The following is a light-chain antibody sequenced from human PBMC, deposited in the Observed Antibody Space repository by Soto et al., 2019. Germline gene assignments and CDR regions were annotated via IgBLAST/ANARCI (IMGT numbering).Light chain of an antibody. CDR3: QHYGSSPRT. Sequence: PGERATLSCRTSQTVSSSYLAWYQQKPGQAPRLLIYAASYRATGIPDRFSGSGSGTDFTLTITRLEPEDFAVYYCQHYGSSPRTFGQGTKVDIK. J-gene: IGKJ1*01. CDR1: QTVSSSY. V-gene: IGKV3-20*01. CDR2: AAS.